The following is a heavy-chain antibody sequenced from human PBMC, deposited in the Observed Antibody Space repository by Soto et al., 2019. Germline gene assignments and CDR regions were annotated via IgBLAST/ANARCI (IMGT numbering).Heavy chain of an antibody. V-gene: IGHV4-39*01. CDR2: IYYSGST. D-gene: IGHD3-16*01. J-gene: IGHJ4*02. CDR1: GGSISSSSYY. Sequence: QLQLQESGPGLVKPSETLSLTCTVSGGSISSSSYYWGWIRQPPGKGLEWIGSIYYSGSTYYNPSLKSRVTISVDTSKNQCTLTLCSVTAADAAVYYCATPGGADAFDSWGQGTLVTVSS. CDR3: ATPGGADAFDS.